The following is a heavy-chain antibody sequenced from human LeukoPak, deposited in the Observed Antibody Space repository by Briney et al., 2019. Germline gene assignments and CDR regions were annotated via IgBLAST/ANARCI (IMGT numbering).Heavy chain of an antibody. CDR3: ASLSIAARPDYYGMDV. Sequence: ASVKVSCKASGYTFTSYAMNWVRQAPGQGLEWMGWINTNTGNPTYAQGFTGRFVFSLDTSVSTAYLKISSLKAEDTAVYYCASLSIAARPDYYGMDVWGQGTTVTVSS. V-gene: IGHV7-4-1*02. J-gene: IGHJ6*02. D-gene: IGHD6-6*01. CDR2: INTNTGNP. CDR1: GYTFTSYA.